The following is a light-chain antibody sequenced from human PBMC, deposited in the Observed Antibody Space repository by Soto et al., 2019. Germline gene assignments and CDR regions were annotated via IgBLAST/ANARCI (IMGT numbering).Light chain of an antibody. V-gene: IGKV3-20*01. CDR2: GAS. J-gene: IGKJ2*01. CDR1: QSVSRY. Sequence: VLTQSPGTLSLSPGERATLSCRASQSVSRYLVWYQQKPGQAPRLLIYGASSRASGIPDRFSGSGSGTDFTLTINRLGPEDSAVYSCQDFDTSPYTFGQLTKPAI. CDR3: QDFDTSPYT.